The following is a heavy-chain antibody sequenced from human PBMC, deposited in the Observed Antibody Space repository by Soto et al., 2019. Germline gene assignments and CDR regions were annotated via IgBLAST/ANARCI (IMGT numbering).Heavy chain of an antibody. D-gene: IGHD3-10*01. J-gene: IGHJ6*02. CDR3: ARDLSGRADV. V-gene: IGHV3-74*03. CDR2: LNEDGSFT. Sequence: PGGSLRLACVAPGFTFSSYWMHWVRQVPGKGLVWVSRLNEDGSFTSYADSVKGRFSIFRDNAKKTLYLQMNSLSAEDSAVYYCARDLSGRADVWGQGTTVTVSS. CDR1: GFTFSSYW.